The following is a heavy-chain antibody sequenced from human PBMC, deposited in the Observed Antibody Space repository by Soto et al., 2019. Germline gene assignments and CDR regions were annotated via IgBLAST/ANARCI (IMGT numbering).Heavy chain of an antibody. Sequence: ASVKVSCKASGGTFSSSAISWVRQAPGQGLEWMGGIIPIFGTANYAQKFQGRVTITADESKNQFSLQLNSVTPEDTAVYYCARAYCSGGSCWAWSNWFDPWGQGTLVTVSS. CDR3: ARAYCSGGSCWAWSNWFDP. CDR2: IIPIFGTA. D-gene: IGHD2-15*01. V-gene: IGHV1-69*13. J-gene: IGHJ5*02. CDR1: GGTFSSSA.